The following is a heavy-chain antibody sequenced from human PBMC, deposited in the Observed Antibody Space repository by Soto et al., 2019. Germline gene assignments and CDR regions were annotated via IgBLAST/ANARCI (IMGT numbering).Heavy chain of an antibody. CDR3: ARGRYGDS. CDR1: GYTFTSYG. D-gene: IGHD1-1*01. Sequence: QVHLVQSGAEVKKPGASVKVSCKASGYTFTSYGITWVRQAPGQGLEWMGWISAHNGNTDYAQKPQGRVIVTRDTSTSTAHMEMRSLRSDDTAVYYCARGRYGDSWGQGVLVTVSS. V-gene: IGHV1-18*01. J-gene: IGHJ4*02. CDR2: ISAHNGNT.